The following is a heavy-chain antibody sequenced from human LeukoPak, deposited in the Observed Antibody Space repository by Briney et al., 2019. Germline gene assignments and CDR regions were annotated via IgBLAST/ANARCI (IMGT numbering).Heavy chain of an antibody. Sequence: GGSLRLSCAASGFTVSSNYMSWVRRAPGKGLEWVSVIYSGGSTYYADSVKGRFTISRDNSKNTLYLQMNSLRAEDTAVYYCARERCSSTSCYAGGWFDHWGQGTLVTVSS. CDR1: GFTVSSNY. J-gene: IGHJ5*02. CDR2: IYSGGST. D-gene: IGHD2-2*01. V-gene: IGHV3-53*01. CDR3: ARERCSSTSCYAGGWFDH.